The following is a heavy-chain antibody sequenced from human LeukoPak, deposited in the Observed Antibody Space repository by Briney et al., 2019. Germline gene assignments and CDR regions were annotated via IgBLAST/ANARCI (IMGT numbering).Heavy chain of an antibody. CDR1: GFTFSSYS. Sequence: GGSLRLSCAASGFTFSSYSMNWVRQAPGKGLEWVSYISSSSTIYYADSVKGRFTISRDNAKNSLYLQMNSLRAEDTALYYCAKDLSTDPGYYYDSSGYGDWGQGTLVTVSS. D-gene: IGHD3-22*01. J-gene: IGHJ4*02. CDR3: AKDLSTDPGYYYDSSGYGD. CDR2: ISSSSTI. V-gene: IGHV3-48*04.